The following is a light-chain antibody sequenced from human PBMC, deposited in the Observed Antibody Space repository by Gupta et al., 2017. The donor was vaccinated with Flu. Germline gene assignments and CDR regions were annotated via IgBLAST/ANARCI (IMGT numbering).Light chain of an antibody. CDR3: RQALKTLST. V-gene: IGKV2-28*01. CDR1: QSLLHSNGYNH. Sequence: DIVMTQPPLSLPLTPGEPASLSSRSRQSLLHSNGYNHLDWYLQKPGQSPKLLIYVGANRAAGVPERFSGSGSGTDFTLKISRVEAEDVGVYYCRQALKTLSTFGQGTKVEIK. J-gene: IGKJ1*01. CDR2: VGA.